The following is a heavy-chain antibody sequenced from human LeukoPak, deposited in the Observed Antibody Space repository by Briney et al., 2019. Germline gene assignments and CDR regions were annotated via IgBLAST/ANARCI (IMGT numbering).Heavy chain of an antibody. J-gene: IGHJ4*02. CDR2: MNPSGVTT. D-gene: IGHD3-22*01. CDR1: GFTFSSYS. CDR3: ARDRYYYDSSGSMGY. V-gene: IGHV3-23*01. Sequence: PGGSLRLSCVASGFTFSSYSMSWVRQAPGKGLEWVSAMNPSGVTTDSAASVRGRFTISRDNSKNTLYLEMSSLRAEDTAVYYCARDRYYYDSSGSMGYWGQGTLVTVSS.